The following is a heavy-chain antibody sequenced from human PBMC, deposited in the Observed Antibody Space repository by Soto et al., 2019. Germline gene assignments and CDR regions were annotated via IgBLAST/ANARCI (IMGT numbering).Heavy chain of an antibody. J-gene: IGHJ4*02. CDR2: INPSGGST. CDR1: GNTFTGSY. Sequence: ASVKVSCKASGNTFTGSYMPWGRQSPGQGLEWMGIINPSGGSTSYAQKFQGRVTMTRDTSTSTVYMELSSLRSEDTAVYYCARGRRSSGYYYGYWGQGTPVTVSS. V-gene: IGHV1-46*01. D-gene: IGHD3-22*01. CDR3: ARGRRSSGYYYGY.